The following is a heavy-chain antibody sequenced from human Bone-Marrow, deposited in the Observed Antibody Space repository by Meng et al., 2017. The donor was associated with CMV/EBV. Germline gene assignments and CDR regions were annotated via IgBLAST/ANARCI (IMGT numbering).Heavy chain of an antibody. J-gene: IGHJ6*02. D-gene: IGHD2-15*01. Sequence: GSLRLSCTVSGGSFSGYYWSWIRQPPGKGLEWIGEINHSGNTNYNPSLKSRVTISVDTSKNQFSLKLTSVTAADTAVYYCARDGIVVVVAAIRYGMDVWGQGTTVTVSS. CDR2: INHSGNT. CDR3: ARDGIVVVVAAIRYGMDV. V-gene: IGHV4-34*01. CDR1: GGSFSGYY.